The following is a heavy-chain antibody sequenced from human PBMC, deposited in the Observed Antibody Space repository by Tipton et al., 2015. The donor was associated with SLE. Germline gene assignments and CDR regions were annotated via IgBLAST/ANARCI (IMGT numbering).Heavy chain of an antibody. V-gene: IGHV3-48*04. D-gene: IGHD4-17*01. CDR3: VRGAHTGDLPYFFDF. J-gene: IGHJ4*02. CDR2: ISSGRATI. Sequence: SLRLSCATSGFPFSDYSMNWVRQAPGKGLEWVSYISSGRATIYSSDSVKGRFTISRDSAKNTPYLQMNSLGAEDTALYYCVRGAHTGDLPYFFDFWGRGTLVTVSS. CDR1: GFPFSDYS.